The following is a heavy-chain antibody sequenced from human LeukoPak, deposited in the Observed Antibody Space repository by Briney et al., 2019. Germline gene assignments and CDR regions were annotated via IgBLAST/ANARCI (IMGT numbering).Heavy chain of an antibody. CDR2: ISYDGSNK. CDR3: AREEAGYYYYYYMDV. Sequence: GGSLRLSCAASGSTFSSYAMHWVRQAPGKGLEWVAVISYDGSNKYYADSVKGRFTISRDNSKNTLYLQMNSLRAEDTAVYYCAREEAGYYYYYYMDVWGKGTTVTVSS. J-gene: IGHJ6*03. V-gene: IGHV3-30*01. CDR1: GSTFSSYA.